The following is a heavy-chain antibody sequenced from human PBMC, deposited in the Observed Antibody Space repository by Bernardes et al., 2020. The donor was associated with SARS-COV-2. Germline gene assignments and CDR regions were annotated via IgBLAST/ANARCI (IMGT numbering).Heavy chain of an antibody. Sequence: GGSLRPSCAASGFTFSSYGMHRVRQAPGKGLEWVAVISYDGSNKYYADSVKGRFTISRDNSKNTLYLQMNSLRAEDTAVYYCAEDQVFPYIYGMDVWGQGTTVTVSS. V-gene: IGHV3-30*18. CDR3: AEDQVFPYIYGMDV. J-gene: IGHJ6*02. CDR1: GFTFSSYG. CDR2: ISYDGSNK. D-gene: IGHD1-20*01.